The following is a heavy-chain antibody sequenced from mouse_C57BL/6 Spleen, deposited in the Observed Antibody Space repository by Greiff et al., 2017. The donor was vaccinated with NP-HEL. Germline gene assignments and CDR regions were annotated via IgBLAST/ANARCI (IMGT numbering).Heavy chain of an antibody. Sequence: EVQLQQSGAELVKPGASVKLSCTASGFNIKDYYMHWVKQRTEQGLEWIGRIDPEDGETKYAPKCQGKATITADTSTNTAYLQLSSLTSEDTAVYYCAGGIYYGSSFFYAMDYWGQGTSVTVSS. CDR2: IDPEDGET. J-gene: IGHJ4*01. D-gene: IGHD1-1*01. V-gene: IGHV14-2*01. CDR1: GFNIKDYY. CDR3: AGGIYYGSSFFYAMDY.